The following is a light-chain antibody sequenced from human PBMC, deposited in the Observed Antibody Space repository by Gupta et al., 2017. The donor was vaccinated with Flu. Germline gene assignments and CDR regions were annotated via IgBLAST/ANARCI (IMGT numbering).Light chain of an antibody. J-gene: IGKJ2*01. CDR1: QSLLYSSNNKNY. V-gene: IGKV4-1*01. CDR2: WAS. CDR3: QQNDRTPYT. Sequence: DVVLTQSPDSLALSLGERATISCKSSQSLLYSSNNKNYLAWFQQKPGQPPKLLLYWASTRESGVPDRFSGSGSGTDFTLTISTLQAEDVAIYYCQQNDRTPYTFGQGTKLEIK.